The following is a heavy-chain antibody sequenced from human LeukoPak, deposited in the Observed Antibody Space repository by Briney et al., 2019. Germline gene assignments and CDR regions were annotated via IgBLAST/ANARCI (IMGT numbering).Heavy chain of an antibody. CDR2: INHSGST. J-gene: IGHJ4*02. Sequence: PSETLSLTCAVYGGSFRGYYWSWIRQPPGKGLEWIGEINHSGSTNYNPSLKSRVTISVDTSKNQFSLKLSSVTAADTAVYYCARDPVFDYWGQGTLVTVSS. CDR1: GGSFRGYY. V-gene: IGHV4-34*01. CDR3: ARDPVFDY.